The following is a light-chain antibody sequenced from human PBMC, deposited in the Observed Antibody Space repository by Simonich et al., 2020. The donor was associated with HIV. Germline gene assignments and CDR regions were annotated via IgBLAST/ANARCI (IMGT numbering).Light chain of an antibody. V-gene: IGLV2-14*01. CDR1: SSDVGGYNY. J-gene: IGLJ2*01. Sequence: QSALTQPASVSGSPVQSNTLSCTGTSSDVGGYNYVSWYQQHPGKAPKLMIYDVTKRPSGVSNRFSASKSGNTASLTISGLQAEDEADYYCSSYTSSSTFVVFGGGTKLTVL. CDR3: SSYTSSSTFVV. CDR2: DVT.